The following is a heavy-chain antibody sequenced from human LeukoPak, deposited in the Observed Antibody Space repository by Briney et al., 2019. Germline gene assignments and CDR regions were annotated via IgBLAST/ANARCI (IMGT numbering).Heavy chain of an antibody. CDR3: ARADYAREKDFDY. J-gene: IGHJ4*02. D-gene: IGHD4-17*01. Sequence: PSQTLSLTCAVSGGSISSGGYSWSWIRQPPGKGLEWIGYIYHSGSTNYNPSLKSRVTISVDTSKNQFSLKLSSVTAADTAVYYCARADYAREKDFDYWGQGTLVTVSS. V-gene: IGHV4-30-2*01. CDR2: IYHSGST. CDR1: GGSISSGGYS.